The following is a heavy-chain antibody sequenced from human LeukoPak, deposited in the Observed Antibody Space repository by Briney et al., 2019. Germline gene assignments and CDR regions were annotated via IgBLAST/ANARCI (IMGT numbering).Heavy chain of an antibody. V-gene: IGHV1-69*13. D-gene: IGHD3-10*01. Sequence: SVKVSCTASGGTFSSYAISWVRQAPGQGLEWMGGIIPIFGTANYAQKFQGRVTITADESTSTAYMELSSLRSEDTAVYYCAIRAITMVRGASMDVWGQGTTVTVSS. CDR2: IIPIFGTA. CDR3: AIRAITMVRGASMDV. J-gene: IGHJ6*02. CDR1: GGTFSSYA.